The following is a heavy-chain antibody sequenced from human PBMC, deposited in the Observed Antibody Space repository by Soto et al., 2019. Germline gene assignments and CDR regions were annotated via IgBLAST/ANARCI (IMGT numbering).Heavy chain of an antibody. J-gene: IGHJ6*02. D-gene: IGHD2-15*01. CDR3: ARGYCSGGNCYSGMDV. CDR2: IIPISGTT. V-gene: IGHV1-69*13. Sequence: SVKVSCKASGGTFSTHAIIWVLQAPGRGLEWMGGIIPISGTTYYTQKFQGRVTITADEPTSTAFMELSSLKSDDTAVFYCARGYCSGGNCYSGMDVWGQGTMVTVSS. CDR1: GGTFSTHA.